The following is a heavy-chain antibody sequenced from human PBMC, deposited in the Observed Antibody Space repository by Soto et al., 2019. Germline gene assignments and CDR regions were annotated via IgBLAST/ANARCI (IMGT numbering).Heavy chain of an antibody. Sequence: QLQLQESGPGLVKPSETLSLTCTVSGGSIVSSRFYWGWIRQPPGKGLEWIGSISYTGSTFYNPYLNSRVTISVDTTKNQFSLKLSSVTAADTAVYYCARRYSFGSGKYGMDLWGQGTTVTVSS. CDR2: ISYTGST. CDR1: GGSIVSSRFY. D-gene: IGHD3-10*01. CDR3: ARRYSFGSGKYGMDL. J-gene: IGHJ6*02. V-gene: IGHV4-39*01.